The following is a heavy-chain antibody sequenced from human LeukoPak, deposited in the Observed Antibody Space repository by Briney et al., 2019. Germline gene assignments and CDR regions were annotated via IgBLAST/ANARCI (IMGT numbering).Heavy chain of an antibody. J-gene: IGHJ5*02. D-gene: IGHD1/OR15-1a*01. CDR1: GRSISSYY. Sequence: SETLSLTCTVSGRSISSYYWSSIRQSPGKGLEWIRFVYHSGSTSYNPSLKSRVTISIATSRDQFSLKLKSVTAADTAVYYCARNRAARGSFNWFAPWGQGTLVTVSS. V-gene: IGHV4-59*01. CDR2: VYHSGST. CDR3: ARNRAARGSFNWFAP.